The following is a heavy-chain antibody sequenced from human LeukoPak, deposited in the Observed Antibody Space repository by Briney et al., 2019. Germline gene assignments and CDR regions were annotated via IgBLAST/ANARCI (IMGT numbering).Heavy chain of an antibody. CDR2: MSYDGSDK. J-gene: IGHJ5*02. CDR3: ARHDWFDP. Sequence: GGSLRLSCAASGFSFKNYAMHWVRQAPGKGLEWVTVMSYDGSDKYYADSVKGRFSISRDNSKNTLYLQMNSLRAEDTAVYYCARHDWFDPWGRGTLVTVSS. V-gene: IGHV3-30*14. CDR1: GFSFKNYA.